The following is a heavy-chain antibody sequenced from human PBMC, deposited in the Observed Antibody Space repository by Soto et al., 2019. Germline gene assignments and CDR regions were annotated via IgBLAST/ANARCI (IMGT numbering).Heavy chain of an antibody. Sequence: PGGSLRLSCGASGFTFSSYGMHCVRQAPGKGLEWVAVISYDGSNKYYADSVKGRFTISRDNSKNTLYLQMNSLRAEDTAVYYCAKDYYDILTGYYYYYGMDVWGQGTTVTVSS. J-gene: IGHJ6*02. V-gene: IGHV3-30*18. CDR2: ISYDGSNK. D-gene: IGHD3-9*01. CDR1: GFTFSSYG. CDR3: AKDYYDILTGYYYYYGMDV.